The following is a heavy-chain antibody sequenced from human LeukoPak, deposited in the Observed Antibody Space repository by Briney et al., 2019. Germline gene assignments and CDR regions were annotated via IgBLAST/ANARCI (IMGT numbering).Heavy chain of an antibody. CDR2: IIPIFGTA. CDR1: GGTFSSYA. V-gene: IGHV1-69*05. Sequence: SVKVSCKASGGTFSSYAISWVRQAPGQGLEWMGGIIPIFGTANYAQKLQGRVTITTDESTSTAYMELSSLRSEDTAVYYCASTRRTAMPSYYFDYWGQGTLVTVSS. J-gene: IGHJ4*02. CDR3: ASTRRTAMPSYYFDY. D-gene: IGHD5-18*01.